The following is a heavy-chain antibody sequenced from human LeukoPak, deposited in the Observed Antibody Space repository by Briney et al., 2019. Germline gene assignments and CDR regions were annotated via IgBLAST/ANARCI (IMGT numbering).Heavy chain of an antibody. CDR1: GFTFSSYA. Sequence: RPGGSLRLSCAASGFTFSSYAMSWVRQAPGKGLEWVAVISYDGSNKYYADSVKGRFTISRDNSKNTLYLQMNSLRAEDTAVYYCARDLQTEGRDEGYFDYWGQGTLVTVSS. CDR2: ISYDGSNK. J-gene: IGHJ4*02. V-gene: IGHV3-30-3*01. D-gene: IGHD5-24*01. CDR3: ARDLQTEGRDEGYFDY.